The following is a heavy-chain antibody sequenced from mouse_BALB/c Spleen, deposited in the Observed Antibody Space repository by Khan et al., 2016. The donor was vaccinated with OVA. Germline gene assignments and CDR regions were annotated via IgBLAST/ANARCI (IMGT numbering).Heavy chain of an antibody. Sequence: QVQLKESGPGLVAPSQSLSITCTVSGFSLTGYGVNWVRQPPGKGLEWLGMIWSDGSTDYNSALKSRLSISKDNSKSQVILKMNSLQTDDTARYYCARDKGNPYAMDYLGQGTSVTVSS. CDR1: GFSLTGYG. D-gene: IGHD2-1*01. CDR3: ARDKGNPYAMDY. CDR2: IWSDGST. V-gene: IGHV2-6-7*01. J-gene: IGHJ4*01.